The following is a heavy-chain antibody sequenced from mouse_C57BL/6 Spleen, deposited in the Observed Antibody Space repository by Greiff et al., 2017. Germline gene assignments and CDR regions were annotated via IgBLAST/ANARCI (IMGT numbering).Heavy chain of an antibody. CDR3: VRQGLRPLYYYAMDY. Sequence: EVQLVESGGGLVQPKGSLKLSCAASGFSFNTYAMNWVRQAPGKGLEWVARIRSKSNNYATYYADSVKDSFTISRDDSESMLYLQMNNLKTEDTAMYYCVRQGLRPLYYYAMDYWVQGTSVTASS. CDR1: GFSFNTYA. V-gene: IGHV10-1*01. CDR2: IRSKSNNYAT. D-gene: IGHD3-2*02. J-gene: IGHJ4*01.